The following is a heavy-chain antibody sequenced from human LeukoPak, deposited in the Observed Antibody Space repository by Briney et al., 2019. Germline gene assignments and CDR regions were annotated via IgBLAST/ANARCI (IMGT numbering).Heavy chain of an antibody. CDR3: AKKKDGGDAFDI. V-gene: IGHV1-69*06. Sequence: SVKVSCKASGGTFSSYAISWVRQAPGQGLEWMGGIIPMFGTANYAQKLQGRVTITADKSTSTTYMELSSLRSEDTAMYYCAKKKDGGDAFDIWGQGTMVTVSS. CDR2: IIPMFGTA. D-gene: IGHD3-10*01. J-gene: IGHJ3*02. CDR1: GGTFSSYA.